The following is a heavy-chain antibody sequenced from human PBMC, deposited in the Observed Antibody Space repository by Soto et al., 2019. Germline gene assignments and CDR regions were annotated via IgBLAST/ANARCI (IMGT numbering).Heavy chain of an antibody. CDR1: GGSISSYF. J-gene: IGHJ6*02. D-gene: IGHD6-19*01. Sequence: SETLSLTCTVSGGSISSYFWSWIRQPPGKGLEWTGYIYYSGSPHYKPSLKSRVTISVDTSKKQFALKQSSVTAADTAVYYCARADSSGWYPRYYYYYYGMDVWGQGTTVTVSS. CDR2: IYYSGSP. CDR3: ARADSSGWYPRYYYYYYGMDV. V-gene: IGHV4-59*01.